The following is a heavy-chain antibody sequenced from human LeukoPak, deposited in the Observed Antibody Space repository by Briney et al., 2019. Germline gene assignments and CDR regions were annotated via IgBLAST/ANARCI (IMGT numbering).Heavy chain of an antibody. CDR2: ISGNGGSA. J-gene: IGHJ4*02. CDR3: ASGGLRSFSVDY. Sequence: GGSLRLSCAASRFNFDSYAMTWVRQAPGKGLEWVSTISGNGGSAYYADSVKGRFTISRDNSKNTLYLQMNSLRAEDAAVYYCASGGLRSFSVDYWGQGTLVTVSS. D-gene: IGHD3-16*01. V-gene: IGHV3-23*01. CDR1: RFNFDSYA.